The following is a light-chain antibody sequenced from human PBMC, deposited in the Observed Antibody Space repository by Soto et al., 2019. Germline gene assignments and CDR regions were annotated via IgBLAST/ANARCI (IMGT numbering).Light chain of an antibody. CDR2: DSS. CDR3: QQRGSWPPLT. J-gene: IGKJ4*01. V-gene: IGKV3-11*01. Sequence: EVVLTQSPATLSLSPGERATLSCRASQRVANYIAWYQKRPGQSPRLLIYDSSTRATGIPARFTGSGAGTDFTLTISSLEREDFAVYYCQQRGSWPPLTFGGVTKVEIK. CDR1: QRVANY.